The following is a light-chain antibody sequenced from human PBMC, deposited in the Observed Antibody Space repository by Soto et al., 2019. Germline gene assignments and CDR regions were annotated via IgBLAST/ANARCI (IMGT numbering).Light chain of an antibody. CDR3: SSYTSSNTVV. J-gene: IGLJ2*01. Sequence: QSALTQPASVSGSPGQSITISCTGTSSDVGGYNYVSWYQQHPGKAPKVMIYEVTNRPSGVSNRFSGSKSGNTASLTISGLQAEDEAHYYCSSYTSSNTVVFGGGTKVTVL. CDR1: SSDVGGYNY. CDR2: EVT. V-gene: IGLV2-14*01.